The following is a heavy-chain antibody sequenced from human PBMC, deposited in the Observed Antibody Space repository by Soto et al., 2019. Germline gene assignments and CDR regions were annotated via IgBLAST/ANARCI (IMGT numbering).Heavy chain of an antibody. CDR2: ISYDGSNK. J-gene: IGHJ5*02. D-gene: IGHD6-19*01. V-gene: IGHV3-30*18. CDR1: GFTFSSYG. CDR3: AKSSSGWYEREYHWFDP. Sequence: QVQLVESGGGVVQPGRSLRLSCAASGFTFSSYGMHWVRQAPGKGLEWVAVISYDGSNKYYADSVKGRFTISRDNSKNTLYLQLNSLRAEDTAVYYCAKSSSGWYEREYHWFDPWGQGTLVTVSS.